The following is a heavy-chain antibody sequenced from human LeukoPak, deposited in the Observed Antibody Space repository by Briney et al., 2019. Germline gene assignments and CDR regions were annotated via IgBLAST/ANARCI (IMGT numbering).Heavy chain of an antibody. CDR2: IIPILGIA. D-gene: IGHD2/OR15-2a*01. Sequence: SVKVSCKASGGTFSSYAISWVRQAPGQGLEWMGRIIPILGIANYAQKFQGRVTITADKSTSTAYMELSSLRSEDTAVYYCASPGREGIYYFDYWGQGTLVTVSS. J-gene: IGHJ4*02. CDR1: GGTFSSYA. V-gene: IGHV1-69*04. CDR3: ASPGREGIYYFDY.